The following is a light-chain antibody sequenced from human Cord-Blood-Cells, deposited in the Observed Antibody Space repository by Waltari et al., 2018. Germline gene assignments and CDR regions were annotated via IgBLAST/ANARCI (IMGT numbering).Light chain of an antibody. CDR3: SSYTSNSTWV. Sequence: QSALTQPASVSGSPGQSITISCTGTSSDVGGYNYVSWYQQHPGKAPKLMIYDVSNRPSEVSNRFSGSKSGNTASLTISGLQAEDEADYYCSSYTSNSTWVFGGGTKLTVL. V-gene: IGLV2-14*03. J-gene: IGLJ3*02. CDR1: SSDVGGYNY. CDR2: DVS.